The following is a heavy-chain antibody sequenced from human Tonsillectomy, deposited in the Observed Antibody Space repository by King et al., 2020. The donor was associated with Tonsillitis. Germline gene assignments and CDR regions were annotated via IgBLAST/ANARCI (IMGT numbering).Heavy chain of an antibody. D-gene: IGHD3-16*01. V-gene: IGHV3-7*03. CDR2: MEGDGGET. J-gene: IGHJ5*02. CDR3: ARERTEWGVLWFDP. Sequence: VHLVESGGGLVRPGGSLRLSCAASGFTFSTYWMTWVRQAPGKGLEWVANMEGDGGETQYADSVKGRFTISRDNAKNSLYLQMNSLRADDTAVYYCARERTEWGVLWFDPWGQGTLVTVSS. CDR1: GFTFSTYW.